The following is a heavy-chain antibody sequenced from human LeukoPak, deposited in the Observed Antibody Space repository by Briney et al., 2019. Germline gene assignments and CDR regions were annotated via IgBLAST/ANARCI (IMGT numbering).Heavy chain of an antibody. J-gene: IGHJ4*02. V-gene: IGHV4-34*01. CDR3: ARGLKWDYVETRLWNY. D-gene: IGHD4-17*01. Sequence: SETLSLTCAVYGGSFSGYYWSWIRQPPGKGLEWIGEINHSGSTNYNPSLKSRVTISADTSKSQFSLRLSSVTAADTAVYYCARGLKWDYVETRLWNYWGQGTLVTVSS. CDR1: GGSFSGYY. CDR2: INHSGST.